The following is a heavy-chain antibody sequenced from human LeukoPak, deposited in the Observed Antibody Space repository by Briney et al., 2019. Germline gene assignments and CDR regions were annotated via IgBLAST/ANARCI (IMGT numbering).Heavy chain of an antibody. J-gene: IGHJ5*02. CDR2: ISYDGSNK. V-gene: IGHV3-30*18. Sequence: GGSLRLSCAASGFTFSSYGMHWVRQAPGKGLEWVAVISYDGSNKYYADSVKGRFTISRDNSKNTLYLQMNSLRAEDTAVYYCAKSRPRYNWNHVGFDPWGQGTLVTVSS. CDR3: AKSRPRYNWNHVGFDP. CDR1: GFTFSSYG. D-gene: IGHD1-14*01.